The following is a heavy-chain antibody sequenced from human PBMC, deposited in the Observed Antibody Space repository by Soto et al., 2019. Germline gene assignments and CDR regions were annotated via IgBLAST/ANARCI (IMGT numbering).Heavy chain of an antibody. J-gene: IGHJ4*02. CDR2: VSWNSGTI. CDR1: GFIFEDYA. CDR3: ANDVGSYYYATSASHYDY. V-gene: IGHV3-9*01. D-gene: IGHD3-22*01. Sequence: GGSLRLSCVASGFIFEDYAMNWVRQGPGKGLEWVSGVSWNSGTIGYADAGKGRFTISRDNATTSLHLQTNSLRAEDPALYYCANDVGSYYYATSASHYDYWGRGTQVTVSS.